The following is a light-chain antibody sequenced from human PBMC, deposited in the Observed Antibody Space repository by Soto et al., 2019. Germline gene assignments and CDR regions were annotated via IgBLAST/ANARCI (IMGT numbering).Light chain of an antibody. Sequence: DIQLTQSPSTLSASVGDRVTITCRASRSIINWLAWYQQKSGKGPKLLIYKASNLQTGVPSRFSGSGYGTKFTLIIGGLQPDDSATYYCQQSYSSPPTFGQGTKVDI. CDR3: QQSYSSPPT. V-gene: IGKV1-5*03. CDR2: KAS. J-gene: IGKJ1*01. CDR1: RSIINW.